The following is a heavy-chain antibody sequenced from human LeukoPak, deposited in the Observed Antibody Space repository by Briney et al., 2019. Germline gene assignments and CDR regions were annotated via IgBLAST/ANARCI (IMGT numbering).Heavy chain of an antibody. D-gene: IGHD3-3*01. CDR1: GFTFSSYG. CDR3: AKASANDFWSGYLDY. Sequence: PGRSLRLSCAASGFTFSSYGMHWVRQAPGKGLEWVAVIWYDGSNKYYADSVKGRFTISRDNSKSTLYLQMNSLRAEDTAVYYCAKASANDFWSGYLDYWGQGTLVTVSS. CDR2: IWYDGSNK. J-gene: IGHJ4*02. V-gene: IGHV3-33*06.